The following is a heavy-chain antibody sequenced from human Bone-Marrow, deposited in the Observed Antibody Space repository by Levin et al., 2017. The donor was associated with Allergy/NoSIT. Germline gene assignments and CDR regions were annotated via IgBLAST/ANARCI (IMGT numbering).Heavy chain of an antibody. CDR1: GFNFDDFG. CDR2: ISWHGGST. V-gene: IGHV3-20*04. D-gene: IGHD6-13*01. Sequence: GGSLRLSCGVSGFNFDDFGMIWVRQAPGKRLEWVSGISWHGGSTSYADSVKGRFIISRDNARKSLYLQMNDLRVDDTALYYCASGKYHSINWFSHGSDIWGQGTMVTVSS. J-gene: IGHJ3*02. CDR3: ASGKYHSINWFSHGSDI.